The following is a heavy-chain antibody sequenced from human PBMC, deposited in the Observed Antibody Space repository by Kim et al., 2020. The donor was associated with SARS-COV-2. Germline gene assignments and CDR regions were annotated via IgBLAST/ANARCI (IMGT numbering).Heavy chain of an antibody. D-gene: IGHD2-2*01. J-gene: IGHJ1*01. CDR3: ARGAVPAATDPKAEYFQH. V-gene: IGHV3-48*03. Sequence: GGSLRLSCAASGFTFSSYEMNWVRQAPGKGLEWVSYISSSGSTIYYADSVKGRFTISRDNAKNSLYLQMNSLRAEDTAVYYCARGAVPAATDPKAEYFQHWGQGTLVTVSS. CDR1: GFTFSSYE. CDR2: ISSSGSTI.